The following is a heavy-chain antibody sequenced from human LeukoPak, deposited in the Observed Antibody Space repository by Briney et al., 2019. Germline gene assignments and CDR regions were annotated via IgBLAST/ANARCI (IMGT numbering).Heavy chain of an antibody. Sequence: TGGSLRLSCAASGFIFNTYGMHWVRQAPGKGLEWVAVIWYDGSNKYYADSVKGRFTISRDNSKNTLYLQMNSLRAEDTAVYYCASLGIAGDAFDIWGQGTMVTVSS. CDR2: IWYDGSNK. CDR1: GFIFNTYG. V-gene: IGHV3-33*01. J-gene: IGHJ3*02. D-gene: IGHD6-13*01. CDR3: ASLGIAGDAFDI.